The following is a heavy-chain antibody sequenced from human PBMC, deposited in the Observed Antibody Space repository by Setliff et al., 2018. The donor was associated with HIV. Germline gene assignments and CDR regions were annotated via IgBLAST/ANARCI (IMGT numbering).Heavy chain of an antibody. J-gene: IGHJ6*03. D-gene: IGHD2-21*02. V-gene: IGHV4-38-2*02. CDR3: TRDLWGDDYYYNNMDV. Sequence: SETLSLTCSVSGYSINTAYYWGWIRQSPGKGLEWIGGFHHSGSTHYNPSLKSRVTISGQTSNNQFSLQLTSVTAADTAVYYCTRDLWGDDYYYNNMDVWGKGTTVTVSS. CDR2: FHHSGST. CDR1: GYSINTAYY.